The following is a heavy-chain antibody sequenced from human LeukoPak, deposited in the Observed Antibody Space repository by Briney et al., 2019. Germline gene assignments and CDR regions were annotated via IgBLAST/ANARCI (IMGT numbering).Heavy chain of an antibody. CDR2: IYHSGST. CDR1: GYSISSGYY. J-gene: IGHJ4*02. CDR3: ASLPGYSYGTGIDY. Sequence: PSETLSLTCAVSGYSISSGYYWGWLRQPPGKGLEWIGSIYHSGSTYYNPSLKSRVTISVDTSKNQFSLKLSSVTAADTAVYYCASLPGYSYGTGIDYWGQGTLVTVSS. V-gene: IGHV4-38-2*01. D-gene: IGHD5-18*01.